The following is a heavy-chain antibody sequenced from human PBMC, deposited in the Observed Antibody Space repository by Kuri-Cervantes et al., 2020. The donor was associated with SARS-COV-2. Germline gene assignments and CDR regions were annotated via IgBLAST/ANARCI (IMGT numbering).Heavy chain of an antibody. J-gene: IGHJ4*02. CDR3: ARARVGVFDF. V-gene: IGHV3-30*04. CDR1: GFTFGSYA. CDR2: VSSDGTNQ. Sequence: GESLKISCAASGFTFGSYAMHWVRQAPGKGLEWVAMVSSDGTNQSYADSVKGRFTISRDNSKNTLHLQIISLRTEDTGVFYCARARVGVFDFWGRGALVTVSS. D-gene: IGHD2-21*01.